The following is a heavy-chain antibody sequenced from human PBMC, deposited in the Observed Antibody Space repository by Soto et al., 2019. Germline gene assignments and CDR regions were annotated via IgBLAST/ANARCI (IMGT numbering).Heavy chain of an antibody. CDR3: AADSLAYCGGDCYSDWYFDL. V-gene: IGHV1-58*02. D-gene: IGHD2-21*02. CDR2: IVVGSGNT. CDR1: GFTFTSSA. J-gene: IGHJ2*01. Sequence: QMPLVQSGPEVKKPGTSVKVSCKASGFTFTSSAMQWVRQARGQRLEWIGWIVVGSGNTNYAQKFQERVTITRDMSTSTAYMELSSLRSEDTAVYYCAADSLAYCGGDCYSDWYFDLWGRGTLVTVSS.